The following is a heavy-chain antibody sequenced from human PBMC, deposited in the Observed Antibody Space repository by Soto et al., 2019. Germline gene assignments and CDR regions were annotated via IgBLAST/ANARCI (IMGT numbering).Heavy chain of an antibody. Sequence: QVQLQESGPGLVKPSQTLSLTCTVSGGSISSGACYWSWIRKHPGKGLEWIGYIYYDGSTYYNPSLKSRATISVDTSKNQFSLRLTSVTAAETAVYFCAREGGDGLDYWGQGTLVTVSS. CDR1: GGSISSGACY. CDR3: AREGGDGLDY. V-gene: IGHV4-31*03. CDR2: IYYDGST. D-gene: IGHD3-16*01. J-gene: IGHJ4*02.